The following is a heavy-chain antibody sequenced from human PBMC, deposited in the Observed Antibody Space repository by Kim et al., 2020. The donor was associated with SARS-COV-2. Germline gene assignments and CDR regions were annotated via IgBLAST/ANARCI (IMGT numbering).Heavy chain of an antibody. Sequence: VKGRFPIYRDNSKNTLYLQMTSLRAEDTAVYYCAKVDIVVVVAAIKTFDYWGQGTLVTVSS. CDR3: AKVDIVVVVAAIKTFDY. D-gene: IGHD2-15*01. V-gene: IGHV3-23*01. J-gene: IGHJ4*02.